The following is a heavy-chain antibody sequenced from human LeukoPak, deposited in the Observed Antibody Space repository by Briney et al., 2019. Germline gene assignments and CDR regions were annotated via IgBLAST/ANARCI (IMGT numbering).Heavy chain of an antibody. CDR1: AYTFTSYD. CDR3: ARGAPGSYCSGGSCPYFDY. J-gene: IGHJ4*02. CDR2: MNPNSGNT. D-gene: IGHD2-15*01. V-gene: IGHV1-8*01. Sequence: ASVKVSCKASAYTFTSYDINWVRQATGQGLEWMGWMNPNSGNTGDAQKFQGRVTMTRNTSISTAYMELSSLRSEDTAVYYCARGAPGSYCSGGSCPYFDYWGQGTLISVSS.